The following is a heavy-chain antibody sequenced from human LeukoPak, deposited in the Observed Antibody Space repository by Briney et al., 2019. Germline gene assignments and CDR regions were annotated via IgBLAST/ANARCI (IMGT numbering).Heavy chain of an antibody. D-gene: IGHD2-8*02. Sequence: QTLSLTFAISGDSVSSNTVTWNWLRQSPSRGLEWLGRTYYRSKWSNDYAVSVKSRIIINPDTSKNQFSLQLDSVTPEDTAVYYCVRVTGGVFDYWGPGTLVTVSS. V-gene: IGHV6-1*01. CDR2: TYYRSKWSN. J-gene: IGHJ4*02. CDR1: GDSVSSNTVT. CDR3: VRVTGGVFDY.